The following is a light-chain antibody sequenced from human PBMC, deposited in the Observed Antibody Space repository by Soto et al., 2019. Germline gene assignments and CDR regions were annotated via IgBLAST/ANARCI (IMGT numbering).Light chain of an antibody. CDR2: KAS. CDR1: RGFGSP. CDR3: QHYNSYSEA. Sequence: DIQMTQSPSSLPASVGDRATISCQTSRGFGSPLAWYQQTPGKPPRLLIYKASTLKSGVPSRFSGSGSGTEFTLTISSLQPDDFATYYCQHYNSYSEAFRQGTKVDIK. V-gene: IGKV1-5*03. J-gene: IGKJ1*01.